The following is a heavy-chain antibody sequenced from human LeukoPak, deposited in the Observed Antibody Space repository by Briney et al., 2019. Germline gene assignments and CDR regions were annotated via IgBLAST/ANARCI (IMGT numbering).Heavy chain of an antibody. CDR1: GFTFSGYA. J-gene: IGHJ4*02. V-gene: IGHV3-30-3*01. D-gene: IGHD3-22*01. CDR2: ISYDGSNK. CDR3: ARDAGADSSGYFDY. Sequence: GGSLRLSCAASGFTFSGYAMHWVRQAPGKGLEWVAVISYDGSNKYYADSVKGRFTISRGNSKNALYLQMNSLRAEDTAVYYCARDAGADSSGYFDYWGQGTLVTVSS.